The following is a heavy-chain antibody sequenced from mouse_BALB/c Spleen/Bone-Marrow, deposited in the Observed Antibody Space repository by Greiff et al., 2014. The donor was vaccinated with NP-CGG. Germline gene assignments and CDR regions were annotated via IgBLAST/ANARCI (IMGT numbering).Heavy chain of an antibody. CDR3: ARHNYEETWFAY. D-gene: IGHD2-4*01. Sequence: EVQVVESGGGLVQPGGSLKLSCATSGFTFSDYYMYWVRQTPEKRLEWVAYISNGGGSTYYPDTVKGRFTISRDNAKNTLYLQMSRLKSEDTAMYYCARHNYEETWFAYWGQGTLVTVSA. J-gene: IGHJ3*01. CDR1: GFTFSDYY. V-gene: IGHV5-12*02. CDR2: ISNGGGST.